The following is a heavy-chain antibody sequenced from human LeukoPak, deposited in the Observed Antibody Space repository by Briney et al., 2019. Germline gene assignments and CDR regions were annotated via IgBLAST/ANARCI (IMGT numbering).Heavy chain of an antibody. CDR1: GYTFTGYY. V-gene: IGHV1-2*02. Sequence: GASVKVSCKASGYTFTGYYMHWVRQAPGQGLEWMGWINPNSGGTNYAQKFQGRVTMTRDTSISTAYMELSRLRSDDTALYYCARANTYGSGRFHWGQGTLVTVSS. CDR2: INPNSGGT. D-gene: IGHD3-10*01. CDR3: ARANTYGSGRFH. J-gene: IGHJ4*02.